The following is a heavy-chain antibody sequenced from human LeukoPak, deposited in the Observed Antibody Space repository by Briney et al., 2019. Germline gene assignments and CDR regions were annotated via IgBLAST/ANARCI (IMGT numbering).Heavy chain of an antibody. J-gene: IGHJ4*02. CDR3: AGSGYDYLFDGFDY. CDR2: MNPNSGNT. D-gene: IGHD5-12*01. CDR1: GYTFTSYD. V-gene: IGHV1-8*03. Sequence: ASVKVSCKASGYTFTSYDINWVRQATGQGLEWMGWMNPNSGNTGYAQKFQGRVTITRNTSISTAYMELSSLRSEDTAVYYCAGSGYDYLFDGFDYWGQGTLVTVSS.